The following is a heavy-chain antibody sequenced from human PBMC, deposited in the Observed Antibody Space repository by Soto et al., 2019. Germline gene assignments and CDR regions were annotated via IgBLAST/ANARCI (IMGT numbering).Heavy chain of an antibody. Sequence: QLQLQESGPGLVKPSETLSLTCTVSGGSISSSSYYWGWIRQPPGKGLEWIGSIYYSGSTYYNPSLKSRVTISVDTSKNQFSLKLSSVTAADTAVYYCARHGPLIAAALDWFDPWGQGTLVTVSS. CDR3: ARHGPLIAAALDWFDP. CDR1: GGSISSSSYY. V-gene: IGHV4-39*01. J-gene: IGHJ5*02. D-gene: IGHD6-13*01. CDR2: IYYSGST.